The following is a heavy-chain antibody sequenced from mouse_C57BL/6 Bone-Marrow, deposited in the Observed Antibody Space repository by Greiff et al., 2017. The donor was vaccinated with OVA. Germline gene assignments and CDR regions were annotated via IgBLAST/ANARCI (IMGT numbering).Heavy chain of an antibody. CDR3: ARSAFITTVPFAY. V-gene: IGHV1-85*01. J-gene: IGHJ3*01. CDR2: IYPRDGSP. D-gene: IGHD1-1*01. Sequence: QVQLQQSGPELLKPGASVKLSCKASGYTFTTYDLNWVKQRPGTGLAWIGWIYPRDGSPTYNEKFKVKATLTVDTSSSTAYRELHSLTSEDSAVYFCARSAFITTVPFAYWGQGTLVTVSA. CDR1: GYTFTTYD.